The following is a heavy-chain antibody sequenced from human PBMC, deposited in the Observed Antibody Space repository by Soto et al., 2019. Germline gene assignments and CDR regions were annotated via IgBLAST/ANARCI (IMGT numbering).Heavy chain of an antibody. J-gene: IGHJ4*02. CDR2: IRGKANSYAT. Sequence: GGSLRLSCAASGFTFSGSAMHWVRQASGKGLEWVSRIRGKANSYATAYAASVKGRFTISRDDSKNTAYLQMNRLKTEDTAVYYCTRLSVGATTPPRDYWGKGTLVTVSS. V-gene: IGHV3-73*01. D-gene: IGHD1-26*01. CDR3: TRLSVGATTPPRDY. CDR1: GFTFSGSA.